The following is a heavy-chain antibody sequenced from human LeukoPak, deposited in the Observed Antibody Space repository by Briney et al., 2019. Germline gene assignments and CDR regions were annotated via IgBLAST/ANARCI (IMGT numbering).Heavy chain of an antibody. CDR1: GYTFTSFG. CDR3: ANTYSSSLYYFDY. V-gene: IGHV1-69*05. Sequence: SVKVSCKASGYTFTSFGISWVRQAPGQGLEWMGGIIPIFGTANYAQKFQGRVTITTDGSTSTAYMELSSLRSEDTAVYYCANTYSSSLYYFDYWGQGTLVTVSS. D-gene: IGHD6-6*01. CDR2: IIPIFGTA. J-gene: IGHJ4*02.